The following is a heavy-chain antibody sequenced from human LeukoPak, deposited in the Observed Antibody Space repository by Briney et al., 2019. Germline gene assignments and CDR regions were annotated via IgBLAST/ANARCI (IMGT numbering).Heavy chain of an antibody. V-gene: IGHV4-59*08. CDR3: ATGSHYFDY. J-gene: IGHJ4*02. Sequence: SETLSLTCTVSGGSIRSYYWSWIRQPPGKGLEWIGYIYYSGSTKYNPSLKSRATISEDTSKNQFSLKLSSVTAADTAVYYCATGSHYFDYWGQGTLVTVCS. CDR1: GGSIRSYY. D-gene: IGHD1-26*01. CDR2: IYYSGST.